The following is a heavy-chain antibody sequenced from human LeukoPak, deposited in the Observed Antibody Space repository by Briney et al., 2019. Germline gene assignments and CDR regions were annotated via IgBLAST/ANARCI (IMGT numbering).Heavy chain of an antibody. CDR3: ARASLRVATIGFDY. CDR2: ISSSSSYI. V-gene: IGHV3-21*01. J-gene: IGHJ4*02. D-gene: IGHD5-12*01. CDR1: GFTFSCYS. Sequence: GGFLRLSCAASGFTFSCYSMNWVRQAPGKGLEWVSSISSSSSYIYYADSVKGRFTISRDNAKNSLYLQMNSLRAEDTAVYYCARASLRVATIGFDYWGQGTLVTVSS.